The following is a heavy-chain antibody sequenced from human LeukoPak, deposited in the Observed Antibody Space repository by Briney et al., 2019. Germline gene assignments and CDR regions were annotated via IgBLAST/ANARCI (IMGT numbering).Heavy chain of an antibody. D-gene: IGHD3-22*01. J-gene: IGHJ4*02. Sequence: SVKVSCKASGGTFSSYAISWVRQAPGQGLEWMGRIIPIFGTANYAQKFQGRVTITTDESTSTAYMELSSLRSEDTAVYYCARDSYDSSGYYYVGDDYWGQGTLVTVCS. CDR1: GGTFSSYA. CDR2: IIPIFGTA. V-gene: IGHV1-69*05. CDR3: ARDSYDSSGYYYVGDDY.